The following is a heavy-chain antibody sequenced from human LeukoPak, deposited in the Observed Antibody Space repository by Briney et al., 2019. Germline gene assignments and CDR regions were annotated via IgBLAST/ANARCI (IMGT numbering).Heavy chain of an antibody. CDR2: FDPEDGET. CDR1: GYTLTELS. D-gene: IGHD3-22*01. V-gene: IGHV1-24*01. Sequence: ASVKVSCKVSGYTLTELSMHWVRQAPGKGLEWMGGFDPEDGETIYAQKFQGRVTMTEDTSTDTAYMELSSLRSEDTAVYYCATSPVYYYDSSGYPVPANDAFDIWGQGTMVTVSS. J-gene: IGHJ3*02. CDR3: ATSPVYYYDSSGYPVPANDAFDI.